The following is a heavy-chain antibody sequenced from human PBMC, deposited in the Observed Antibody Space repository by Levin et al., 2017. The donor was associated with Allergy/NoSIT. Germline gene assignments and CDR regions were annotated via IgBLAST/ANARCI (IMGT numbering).Heavy chain of an antibody. V-gene: IGHV1-24*01. J-gene: IGHJ5*02. CDR2: FDPEDGET. D-gene: IGHD1-26*01. Sequence: GESLKISCKVSGYTLTELSMHWVRQAPGKGLEWMGGFDPEDGETIYAQKFQGRVTMTEDTSTDTAYMELSSLRSEDTAVYYCAISSGIVGAPAPFDPWGQGTLVTVSS. CDR3: AISSGIVGAPAPFDP. CDR1: GYTLTELS.